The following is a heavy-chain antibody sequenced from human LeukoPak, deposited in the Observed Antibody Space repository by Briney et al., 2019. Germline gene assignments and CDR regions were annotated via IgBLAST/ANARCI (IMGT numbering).Heavy chain of an antibody. Sequence: SETLSLTCTVSGGSISSYYWSWIRQPPGKGLEWIGDIYYSGSTNYNPSLKSRVTISVDTPKNQFSLKLSSVTAADTAVYYCAAEGTGTTQYYFDYWGQGTLVTVSS. CDR2: IYYSGST. CDR1: GGSISSYY. CDR3: AAEGTGTTQYYFDY. V-gene: IGHV4-59*08. J-gene: IGHJ4*02. D-gene: IGHD1-7*01.